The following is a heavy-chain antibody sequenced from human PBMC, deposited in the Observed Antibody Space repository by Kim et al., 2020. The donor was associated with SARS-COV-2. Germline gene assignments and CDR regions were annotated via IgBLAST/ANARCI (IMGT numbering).Heavy chain of an antibody. D-gene: IGHD7-27*01. Sequence: TTSNPSLRSRATISVDTSKNQFSLKLSSVPAADTAVYYCARAGHYYGMDVWGQGTTVTVSS. CDR3: ARAGHYYGMDV. V-gene: IGHV4-59*01. J-gene: IGHJ6*02. CDR2: T.